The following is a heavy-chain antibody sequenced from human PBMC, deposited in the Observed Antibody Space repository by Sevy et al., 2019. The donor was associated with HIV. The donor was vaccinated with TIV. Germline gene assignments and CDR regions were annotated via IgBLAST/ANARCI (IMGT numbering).Heavy chain of an antibody. J-gene: IGHJ4*02. CDR3: ASDYS. Sequence: GGSLRLSCAASGFIFSSYWMTWVRQAPGKGLEWVATIKQDGSEKYYVDSVKGRFTISRDNAKNSLYLQMRSLIVEDTAMYYCASDYSWGQGTLVTVSS. V-gene: IGHV3-7*01. CDR1: GFIFSSYW. CDR2: IKQDGSEK.